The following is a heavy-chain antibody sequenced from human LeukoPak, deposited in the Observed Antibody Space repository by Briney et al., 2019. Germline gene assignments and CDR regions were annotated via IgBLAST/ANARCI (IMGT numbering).Heavy chain of an antibody. J-gene: IGHJ4*02. D-gene: IGHD3-22*01. CDR2: IYYSGST. CDR1: GGSISSSSYY. V-gene: IGHV4-39*07. CDR3: ARGSGMIADY. Sequence: SETLSLTCTVSGGSISSSSYYWGWIRQPPGKGLEWIGSIYYSGSTYYNPSLKSRVTISVDTSKNQFFLKLSSVTAADTAVYYCARGSGMIADYWGQGTLVTVSS.